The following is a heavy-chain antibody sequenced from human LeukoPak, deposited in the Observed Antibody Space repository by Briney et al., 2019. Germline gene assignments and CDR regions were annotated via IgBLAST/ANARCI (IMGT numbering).Heavy chain of an antibody. CDR1: GFTFSSYG. CDR2: ISYDGSNK. Sequence: GGSLRLSCAATGFTFSSYGMHWVRQAPGKGLEWVAVISYDGSNKYYADSVKGRFTISRDNSKNTLYLQMNSLRAEDTAVYYCAKGYSSGWYDAFDIWGQGTMVTVSS. D-gene: IGHD6-19*01. J-gene: IGHJ3*02. V-gene: IGHV3-30*18. CDR3: AKGYSSGWYDAFDI.